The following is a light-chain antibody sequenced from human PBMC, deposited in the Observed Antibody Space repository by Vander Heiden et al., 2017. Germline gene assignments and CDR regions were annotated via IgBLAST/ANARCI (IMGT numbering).Light chain of an antibody. J-gene: IGLJ2*01. Sequence: SYELTQPPSVSVSPGQTASINCSGDKLGGIYACWYQQKPGQSPVLVIYQDSKRPSGIPERFSGFNSGNTATLTISGTQAMDEADYYCQAWDSSTVVFGGGTKLTVL. CDR1: KLGGIY. V-gene: IGLV3-1*01. CDR3: QAWDSSTVV. CDR2: QDS.